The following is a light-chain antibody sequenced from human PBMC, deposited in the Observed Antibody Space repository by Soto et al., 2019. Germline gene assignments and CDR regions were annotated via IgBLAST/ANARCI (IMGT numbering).Light chain of an antibody. CDR1: SSNIGPGYD. CDR3: QSYDSSLSGYVV. Sequence: QSVLTQPPSVSGAPGRRVTISCTGSSSNIGPGYDVHWYQQLPGTAPKLLIYGNIYRPSGVPDRFSGSTSGTSASLAITGLQAEDETDYFCQSYDSSLSGYVVFGGGTKVTVL. J-gene: IGLJ2*01. CDR2: GNI. V-gene: IGLV1-40*01.